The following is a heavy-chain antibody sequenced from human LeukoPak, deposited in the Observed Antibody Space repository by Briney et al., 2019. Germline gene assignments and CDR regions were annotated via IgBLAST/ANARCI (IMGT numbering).Heavy chain of an antibody. Sequence: SETLSLTCTVSGGSISSSSYYWGWIRQPPGKGLEWIGSIYYSGSTYYNPSLKSRVTISVDTSKNQFSLKLSSVTAADTAVYYCARTLAGFLEWLSTGYFDYWGQGTLVTVSS. V-gene: IGHV4-39*07. CDR1: GGSISSSSYY. CDR3: ARTLAGFLEWLSTGYFDY. D-gene: IGHD3-3*01. CDR2: IYYSGST. J-gene: IGHJ4*02.